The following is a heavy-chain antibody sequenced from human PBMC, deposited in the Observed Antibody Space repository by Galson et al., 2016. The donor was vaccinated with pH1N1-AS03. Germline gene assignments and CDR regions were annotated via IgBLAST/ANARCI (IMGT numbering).Heavy chain of an antibody. Sequence: SETLSLTCAVSGVSFRGHYWNWIRQAPGKGLEWIGEINYYVTPSYNPSLRVRATLSFDTSKNHFSLDLTSVTPADTAVYYCAKAANDDIWGSYRSVKYWGQGSRVIVSS. J-gene: IGHJ4*02. V-gene: IGHV4-34*01. D-gene: IGHD3-16*02. CDR1: GVSFRGHY. CDR3: AKAANDDIWGSYRSVKY. CDR2: INYYVTP.